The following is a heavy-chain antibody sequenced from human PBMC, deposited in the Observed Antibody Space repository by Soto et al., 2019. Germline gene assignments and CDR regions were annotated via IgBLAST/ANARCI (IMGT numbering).Heavy chain of an antibody. CDR3: ARPRSHYGSGSYNDY. Sequence: VESLKISCKGSGYSFTSYWISWVRQMPGKCLEWMGRIDPSDSYTNYSPSFQGHVTISADKSISTAYLQWSSLKASDTAMYYCARPRSHYGSGSYNDYWGQGTLVTVSS. D-gene: IGHD3-10*01. CDR1: GYSFTSYW. V-gene: IGHV5-10-1*01. J-gene: IGHJ4*02. CDR2: IDPSDSYT.